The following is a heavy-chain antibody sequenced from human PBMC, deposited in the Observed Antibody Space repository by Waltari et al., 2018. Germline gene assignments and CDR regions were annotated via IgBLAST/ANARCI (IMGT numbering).Heavy chain of an antibody. Sequence: EVHLVESGGGLVQTGGSLRLSCAASGFTFSTAWIHWVRQVPGKGVVGVSRFGDDGNNIIDADSVGGRFTISRDNAKRTVHLQMSSLRGEDTAVYYCVRAQRGYGDVWGQGTLVIVSS. CDR2: FGDDGNNI. CDR1: GFTFSTAW. J-gene: IGHJ4*02. V-gene: IGHV3-74*01. CDR3: VRAQRGYGDV. D-gene: IGHD4-17*01.